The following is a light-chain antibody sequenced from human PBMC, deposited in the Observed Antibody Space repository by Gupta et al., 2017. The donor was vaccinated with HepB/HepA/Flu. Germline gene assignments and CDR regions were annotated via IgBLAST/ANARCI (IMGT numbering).Light chain of an antibody. CDR3: LLYYGGVWV. CDR1: TGAVTSGYY. Sequence: QTVVTQEPSLTVSPGGTVTLTCASSTGAVTSGYYPNWFQQKPGQPATALIYSTSNKHPWTPARFSGSLLGGRAALTLSGVQPEDEAEYYCLLYYGGVWVFGGGTKLTVL. J-gene: IGLJ3*02. CDR2: STS. V-gene: IGLV7-43*01.